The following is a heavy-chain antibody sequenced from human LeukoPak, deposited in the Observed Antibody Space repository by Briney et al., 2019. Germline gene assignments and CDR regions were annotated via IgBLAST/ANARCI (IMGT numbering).Heavy chain of an antibody. D-gene: IGHD3-22*01. CDR1: GFTFSSYW. Sequence: GGSLRLSRAASGFTFSSYWMHWVRQAPGKGLVWVSRIKSDGSTNYADSVKGRSTISRDNAKNTVSLQMNSLRAEDTGVYYCARAPSEIGGYYPEYFRHWGQGTLVTVSS. V-gene: IGHV3-74*01. CDR2: IKSDGST. J-gene: IGHJ1*01. CDR3: ARAPSEIGGYYPEYFRH.